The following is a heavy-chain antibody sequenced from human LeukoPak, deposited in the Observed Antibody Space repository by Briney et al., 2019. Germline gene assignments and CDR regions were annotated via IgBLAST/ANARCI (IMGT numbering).Heavy chain of an antibody. D-gene: IGHD1-1*01. J-gene: IGHJ2*01. CDR2: INPNSGGT. V-gene: IGHV1-2*02. CDR1: GYTFTGYY. CDR3: ARTRRQLGYWYFDL. Sequence: ASVKVSCKASGYTFTGYYMHWVRRAPGQGLEWMGWINPNSGGTNYAQKFQGRVTMTRDTSISTAYMELSRLRSDDTAVYYCARTRRQLGYWYFDLWGRGTLVTVSS.